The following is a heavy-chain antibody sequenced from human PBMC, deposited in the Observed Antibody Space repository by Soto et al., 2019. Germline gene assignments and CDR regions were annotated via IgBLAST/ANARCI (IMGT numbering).Heavy chain of an antibody. J-gene: IGHJ4*02. CDR2: IYPGDSDT. D-gene: IGHD2-15*01. Sequence: LKISCKGSGYTFISCWIGWVRQMPGKGLEWMGIIYPGDSDTRYSPSFQGQVTISADKSISTAYLQWSSLKASDTAMYYCARRYCSGGTCYLDYWGQGTLVTVSS. CDR3: ARRYCSGGTCYLDY. CDR1: GYTFISCW. V-gene: IGHV5-51*01.